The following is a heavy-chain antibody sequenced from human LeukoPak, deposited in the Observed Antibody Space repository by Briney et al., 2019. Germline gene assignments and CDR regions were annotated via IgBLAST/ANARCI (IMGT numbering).Heavy chain of an antibody. Sequence: SETLSLTCAVYGGSFSGYYWSWIRQPPGKGLEWIGEINHSGSTNYNPSLKSRVTISVDTSKNQFSLKLSSVTAADTAVYYCARGKYGGSYYFDYWGQGTLVTVSS. CDR2: INHSGST. CDR1: GGSFSGYY. J-gene: IGHJ4*02. D-gene: IGHD1-26*01. V-gene: IGHV4-34*01. CDR3: ARGKYGGSYYFDY.